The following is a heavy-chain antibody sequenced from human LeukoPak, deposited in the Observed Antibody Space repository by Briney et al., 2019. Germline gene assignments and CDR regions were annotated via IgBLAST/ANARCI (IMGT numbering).Heavy chain of an antibody. V-gene: IGHV1-69*04. CDR1: GGTFSSYT. J-gene: IGHJ4*02. CDR3: AREIDGLYYYDSSGYYYAY. D-gene: IGHD3-22*01. Sequence: SVKVSCKASGGTFSSYTISWVRQAPGQGLEWMGRIIPILGIANYAQKFQGRVTITADKSTSTAYMELSSLRSEDTAVYYCAREIDGLYYYDSSGYYYAYWGQGTLVTVSS. CDR2: IIPILGIA.